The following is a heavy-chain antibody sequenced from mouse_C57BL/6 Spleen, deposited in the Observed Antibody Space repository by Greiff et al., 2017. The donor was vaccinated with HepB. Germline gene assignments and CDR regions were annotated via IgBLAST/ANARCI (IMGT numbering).Heavy chain of an antibody. CDR2: ILPGSGST. CDR3: ARRTLYGSSYGYFDV. V-gene: IGHV1-9*01. J-gene: IGHJ1*03. Sequence: VQLQQSGAELMKPGASVKLSCKATGYTFTGYWIEWVKQRPGHGLEWIGEILPGSGSTNYNEKFKGKATFTADTSSNTAYMQLISLTTEDAAIYYCARRTLYGSSYGYFDVWGTGTTVTVSS. D-gene: IGHD1-1*01. CDR1: GYTFTGYW.